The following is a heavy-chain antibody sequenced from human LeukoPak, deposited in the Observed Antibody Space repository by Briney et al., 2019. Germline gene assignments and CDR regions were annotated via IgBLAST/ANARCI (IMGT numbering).Heavy chain of an antibody. CDR1: GFTFSSYG. V-gene: IGHV3-30*02. J-gene: IGHJ4*02. CDR3: AKAVGYSSSYLGY. Sequence: PGGSLRLSXAASGFTFSSYGMHWVRQAPGKGLEWVAFIRFDGRNIYYADSVNGRFTISRDNSKNTLYLQMNSLRGEDTAVYYCAKAVGYSSSYLGYWGQGTLVTVSS. D-gene: IGHD6-13*01. CDR2: IRFDGRNI.